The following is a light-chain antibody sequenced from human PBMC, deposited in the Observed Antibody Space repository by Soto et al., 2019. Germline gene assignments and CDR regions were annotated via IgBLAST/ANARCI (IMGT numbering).Light chain of an antibody. CDR3: QQLKSYPLT. V-gene: IGKV1-9*01. Sequence: DIQLTQSPSFLSASVGDRVTITCRASQDINSYLGWYQQKPGKAPELLIYAASALQSGVPSRFSGSGSGTEFTLTISSLQPEDFATYYCQQLKSYPLTFGGGTKVE. CDR1: QDINSY. CDR2: AAS. J-gene: IGKJ4*01.